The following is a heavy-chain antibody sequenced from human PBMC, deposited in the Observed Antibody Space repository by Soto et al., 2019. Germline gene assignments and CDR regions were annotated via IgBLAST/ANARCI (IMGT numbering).Heavy chain of an antibody. CDR2: ISHNVSIQ. CDR3: VGGSLLH. Sequence: PGGSLRLSCAASGFTFSSYWMHWVRQAPGKGLEWVTMISHNVSIQFYADSVKGRFTISRDNSKGTLYLQMNNLTPEDTAVYYCVGGSLLHWGQGTPVTVSS. J-gene: IGHJ4*02. CDR1: GFTFSSYW. V-gene: IGHV3-30*03.